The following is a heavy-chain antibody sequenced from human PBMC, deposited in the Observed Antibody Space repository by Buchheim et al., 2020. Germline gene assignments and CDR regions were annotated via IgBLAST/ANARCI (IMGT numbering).Heavy chain of an antibody. D-gene: IGHD3-22*01. CDR1: GYTFTSYY. V-gene: IGHV1-46*01. CDR2: INPSGGST. Sequence: QVQLVQSGAEVKKPGASVKVSCKASGYTFTSYYMHWVRQAPGQGLEWMGLINPSGGSTSYAQKFQGRVTMTRDTSPSTVYMELSSLRSEDTAVYYCARDGGDYYDSSGYYYGWFDPWGQGTL. J-gene: IGHJ5*02. CDR3: ARDGGDYYDSSGYYYGWFDP.